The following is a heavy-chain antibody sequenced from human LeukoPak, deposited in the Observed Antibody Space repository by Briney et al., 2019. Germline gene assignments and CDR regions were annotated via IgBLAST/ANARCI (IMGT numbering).Heavy chain of an antibody. CDR2: VYASGST. J-gene: IGHJ5*02. CDR3: ARDIGYCTSANCYGRFNWFDP. Sequence: TSETLSLTCTVSGGSISGYYWSWIRHPAGKGLEWIGRVYASGSTYYNPSVKSRVTMSVDASRNQFSLKLSSVTAADTAVYFCARDIGYCTSANCYGRFNWFDPWGQGTLVTVSS. V-gene: IGHV4-4*07. CDR1: GGSISGYY. D-gene: IGHD2-2*01.